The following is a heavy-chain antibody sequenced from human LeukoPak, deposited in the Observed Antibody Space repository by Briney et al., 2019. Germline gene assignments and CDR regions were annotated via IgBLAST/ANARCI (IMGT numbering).Heavy chain of an antibody. V-gene: IGHV3-74*01. D-gene: IGHD4-23*01. CDR2: INSDGTTT. CDR3: ARHDYHSNSDAFDV. Sequence: GGSLRLSCAASGFTLSNYWMHWVRQAPGKGLVWVSRINSDGTTTSSADSVKGRFTISRDNAKNTLYLQMNSLRAEDTAVYYCARHDYHSNSDAFDVWGQGTMVTVSS. J-gene: IGHJ3*01. CDR1: GFTLSNYW.